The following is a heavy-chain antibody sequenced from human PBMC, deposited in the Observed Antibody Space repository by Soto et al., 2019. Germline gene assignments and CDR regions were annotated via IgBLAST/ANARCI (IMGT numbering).Heavy chain of an antibody. J-gene: IGHJ4*02. CDR3: ARVDCSDGSCYSVDY. D-gene: IGHD2-15*01. V-gene: IGHV1-46*01. Sequence: QVQLVQSGAEVKKPGASVNVSCKASGYTFTSYFMHWVRQAPGQGLEWMGIINPSGGSTSYAQKFQGRVPMTRDTSTSTVYMELSSLRSEDTAVYYCARVDCSDGSCYSVDYWGQGTLVTVSS. CDR1: GYTFTSYF. CDR2: INPSGGST.